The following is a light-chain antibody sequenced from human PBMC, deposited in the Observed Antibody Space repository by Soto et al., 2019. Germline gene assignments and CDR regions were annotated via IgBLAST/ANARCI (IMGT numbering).Light chain of an antibody. V-gene: IGLV2-23*02. Sequence: QSALTQPASVSGSPGQSITISCTGTSSDVGSYNLVSWYQQHPGKAPKLMIYEVIKRPSGVSNRLSGSKSGNTASLTNAGLQAEDGSDYYCCSYAGGSAWVFGGGTQLIV. J-gene: IGLJ3*02. CDR1: SSDVGSYNL. CDR3: CSYAGGSAWV. CDR2: EVI.